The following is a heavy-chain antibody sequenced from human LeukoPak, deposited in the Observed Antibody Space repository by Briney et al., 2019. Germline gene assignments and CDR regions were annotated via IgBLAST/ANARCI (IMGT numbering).Heavy chain of an antibody. Sequence: TGGSLRLSCAASGFTFSSYAMSWVRQAPGKGLEWVSAISGSGGSTYYADSVKGRFTISRDNSKNTLYLQMNSLRAEDTAVYYCAKGKFLEHIVVMTAIYTDYWGQGTLVTVSS. CDR2: ISGSGGST. D-gene: IGHD2-21*02. V-gene: IGHV3-23*01. J-gene: IGHJ4*02. CDR3: AKGKFLEHIVVMTAIYTDY. CDR1: GFTFSSYA.